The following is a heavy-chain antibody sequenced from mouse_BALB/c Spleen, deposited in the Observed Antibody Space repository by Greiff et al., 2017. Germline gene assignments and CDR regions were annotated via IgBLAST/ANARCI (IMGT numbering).Heavy chain of an antibody. CDR3: ARHYGGYYPFAD. D-gene: IGHD2-3*01. CDR1: GFTFSSYT. J-gene: IGHJ3*01. Sequence: EVKLMESGGGLVQPGGSLKLSCAASGFTFSSYTMSWVRQTPEKRLEWVAYISNGGGSTYYPDTVKGRFTISRDNAKNTLYLQMSSLKSEDTAMYHCARHYGGYYPFADWGQGTLVTVSA. CDR2: ISNGGGST. V-gene: IGHV5-12-2*01.